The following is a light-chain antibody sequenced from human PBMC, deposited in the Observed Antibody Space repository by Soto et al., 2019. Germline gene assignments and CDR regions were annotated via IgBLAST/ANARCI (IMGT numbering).Light chain of an antibody. J-gene: IGKJ5*01. CDR1: QSVSSD. CDR2: DAS. Sequence: EIVLTQSPATLSLSPGERATLSCRASQSVSSDLAWYQQKPGQAPRLLIYDASNRATGILARFSGSGSGTDFTLTISSLEAEDFAVYYCQQRSNWPPITLGQGTRLEIK. V-gene: IGKV3-11*01. CDR3: QQRSNWPPIT.